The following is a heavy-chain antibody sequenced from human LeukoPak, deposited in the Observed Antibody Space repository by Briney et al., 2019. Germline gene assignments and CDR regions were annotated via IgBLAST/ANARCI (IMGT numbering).Heavy chain of an antibody. J-gene: IGHJ4*02. CDR3: AKDSGYSYGLDY. V-gene: IGHV3-9*01. CDR2: IAWNSGSL. CDR1: GFSFDDNA. Sequence: GRSLRLSCAASGFSFDDNAMHWVRQAPGKGLEGVSGIAWNSGSLGYADSVKGRFTVSRDNAKNSLYLQMNSLRAEDTAFYYCAKDSGYSYGLDYWGQGTLVTVSS. D-gene: IGHD5-18*01.